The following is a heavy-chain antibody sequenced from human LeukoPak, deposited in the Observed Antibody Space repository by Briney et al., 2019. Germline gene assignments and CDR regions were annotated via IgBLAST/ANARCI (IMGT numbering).Heavy chain of an antibody. CDR1: GYTLTELS. D-gene: IGHD6-19*01. Sequence: ASVKVSCKVSGYTLTELSMHWVRQAPGKGLEWMGGFDPEDGETIYAQKFQGRVTMTEDTSTDTAYMELSSLRSEDTAVYYCATGHSSGWYWDFELWGRGTLVTVSS. J-gene: IGHJ2*01. CDR3: ATGHSSGWYWDFEL. V-gene: IGHV1-24*01. CDR2: FDPEDGET.